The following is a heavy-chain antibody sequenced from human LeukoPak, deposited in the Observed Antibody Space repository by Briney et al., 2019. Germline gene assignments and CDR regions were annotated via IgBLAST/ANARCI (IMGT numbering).Heavy chain of an antibody. D-gene: IGHD1-26*01. CDR1: GFTFSSYA. V-gene: IGHV3-30*04. CDR3: ARSGSYDGAYYYYGMDV. Sequence: GGSLRLSCAASGFTFSSYAMHWVRQAPGKGLEWVAVISYDGSNKYYADSVKGRFTISRDKSKNTLYLQMNSLRAEDTAVYYCARSGSYDGAYYYYGMDVWGQGTTVTVSS. J-gene: IGHJ6*02. CDR2: ISYDGSNK.